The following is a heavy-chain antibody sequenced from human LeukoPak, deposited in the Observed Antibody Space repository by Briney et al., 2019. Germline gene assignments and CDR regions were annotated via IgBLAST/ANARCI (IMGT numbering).Heavy chain of an antibody. CDR2: VIPLFGTA. Sequence: SVKVSCKASGFTFINFAFGWVRQAPGQGLEWMGGVIPLFGTAHYTQKFQGRVTFTADKSTTTAYMELRGLESDDTAVYYCARDSFTVTHPQHDAFDIWGQGTMLTVSS. D-gene: IGHD4-17*01. J-gene: IGHJ3*02. CDR3: ARDSFTVTHPQHDAFDI. CDR1: GFTFINFA. V-gene: IGHV1-69*06.